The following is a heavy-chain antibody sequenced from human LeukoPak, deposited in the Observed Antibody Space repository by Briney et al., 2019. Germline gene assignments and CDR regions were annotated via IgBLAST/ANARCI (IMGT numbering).Heavy chain of an antibody. V-gene: IGHV1-8*01. CDR1: GYTFTSYD. J-gene: IGHJ6*02. D-gene: IGHD2-2*01. Sequence: ASVKVSCKASGYTFTSYDINWVRQATGQGLEWMGWMNPNSGNTGYAQKFQGRVTMTRNTSISTAYMELSSLRSEDTAVYYCARCGPQDIVVVPAANPYYYYYGMDVWGQGTTVTVSS. CDR3: ARCGPQDIVVVPAANPYYYYYGMDV. CDR2: MNPNSGNT.